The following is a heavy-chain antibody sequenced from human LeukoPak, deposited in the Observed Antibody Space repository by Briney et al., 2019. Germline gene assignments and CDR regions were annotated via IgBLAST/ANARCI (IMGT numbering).Heavy chain of an antibody. V-gene: IGHV1-69*05. Sequence: SVKVSCKASGGTFSSYAISWVRQAPGQGLEWMGGIIPIFGTANYAQKFQGRVTITTDESTSTAYMELSSLRSEDTAVYYCARVVGGWEYGGYGNREYYFDYWGQGTLVTVSS. CDR3: ARVVGGWEYGGYGNREYYFDY. D-gene: IGHD5-12*01. CDR2: IIPIFGTA. J-gene: IGHJ4*02. CDR1: GGTFSSYA.